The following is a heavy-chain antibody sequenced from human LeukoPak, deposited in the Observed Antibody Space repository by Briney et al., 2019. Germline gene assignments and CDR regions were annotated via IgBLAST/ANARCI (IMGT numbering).Heavy chain of an antibody. CDR2: ISGSGGST. V-gene: IGHV3-23*01. CDR3: AKDQRGRIAAAGTPY. J-gene: IGHJ4*02. CDR1: GFTFSSYA. Sequence: TGGSLRLSCAASGFTFSSYAMSWVRQAPGKGLEWVSAISGSGGSTYYADSVKGRFTISRDNSKNTLYLQMNSLRAEDTAVYYRAKDQRGRIAAAGTPYWGQGTLVTVSS. D-gene: IGHD6-13*01.